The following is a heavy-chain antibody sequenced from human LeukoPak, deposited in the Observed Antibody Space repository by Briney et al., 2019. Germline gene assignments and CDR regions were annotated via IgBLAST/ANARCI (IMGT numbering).Heavy chain of an antibody. Sequence: GGSLRLSCAASGFNFANHAMSWVRQAPGKGLEWVANIKQDGSEKYYVDSVKGRFTISRDNAKNSLYLQMNSLRAEDTAVYYCARGPSPKLLWFGEKWYFDYWGQGTLVTVSS. J-gene: IGHJ4*02. CDR2: IKQDGSEK. CDR1: GFNFANHA. CDR3: ARGPSPKLLWFGEKWYFDY. V-gene: IGHV3-7*03. D-gene: IGHD3-10*01.